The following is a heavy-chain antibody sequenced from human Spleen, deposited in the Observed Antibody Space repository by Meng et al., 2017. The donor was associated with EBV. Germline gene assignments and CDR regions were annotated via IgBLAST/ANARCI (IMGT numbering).Heavy chain of an antibody. CDR1: AGAFIGYM. Sequence: LLRPWCAVEKPGDPGMCFCKAPAGAFIGYMISRCRQAPGQGVEWMGMIIPISGTTNYARQFQGRVTITADESTVTAYMEFSSLTSEDTAVYYCARAYCGGDCYSGFDDWGQGTLVTVSS. D-gene: IGHD2-21*02. CDR3: ARAYCGGDCYSGFDD. V-gene: IGHV1-69*15. J-gene: IGHJ4*02. CDR2: IIPISGTT.